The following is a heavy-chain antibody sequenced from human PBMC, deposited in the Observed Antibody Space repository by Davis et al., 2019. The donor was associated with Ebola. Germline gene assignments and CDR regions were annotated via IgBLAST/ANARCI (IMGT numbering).Heavy chain of an antibody. J-gene: IGHJ6*03. D-gene: IGHD3-3*01. Sequence: GESLKISCAASGFTFSSYSMNWVRQAPGKGLEWVSYISSSSSTIYYADSVKGRFTISRDNAKNSLYLQMNSLRDEDTAVYYCARDYGVGRTYYYYYMDVWGKGTTVTVSS. V-gene: IGHV3-48*02. CDR2: ISSSSSTI. CDR3: ARDYGVGRTYYYYYMDV. CDR1: GFTFSSYS.